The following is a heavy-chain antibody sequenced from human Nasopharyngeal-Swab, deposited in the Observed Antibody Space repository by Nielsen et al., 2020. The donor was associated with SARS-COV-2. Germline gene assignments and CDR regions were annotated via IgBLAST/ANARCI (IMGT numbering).Heavy chain of an antibody. D-gene: IGHD6-13*01. CDR3: ARDYPYSSSWYPYYYYYYMDV. J-gene: IGHJ6*03. V-gene: IGHV3-48*04. CDR2: ISSSSSTI. CDR1: GFTFSSYS. Sequence: GESLKISCAASGFTFSSYSMNWVRQAPGKGLEWVSYISSSSSTIYYADSVKGRFTIPRDNAKNSLYLQMNSLRAEDTAVYYCARDYPYSSSWYPYYYYYYMDVWGKGTTVTVSS.